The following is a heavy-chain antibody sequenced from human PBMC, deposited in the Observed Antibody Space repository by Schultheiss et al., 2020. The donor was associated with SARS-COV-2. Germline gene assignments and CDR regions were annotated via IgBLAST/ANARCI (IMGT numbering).Heavy chain of an antibody. CDR2: ISWDSDNT. Sequence: GGSLRLSCAASGFTFDDYAMHWVRQAPGKGLEWVSFISWDSDNTAYADSVKGRFTISGDNAKNSLYLQMNSLRAEDTAVYYCARDGRVPYGMDVWGQGTTVTVSS. D-gene: IGHD4/OR15-4a*01. CDR1: GFTFDDYA. V-gene: IGHV3-9*01. J-gene: IGHJ6*02. CDR3: ARDGRVPYGMDV.